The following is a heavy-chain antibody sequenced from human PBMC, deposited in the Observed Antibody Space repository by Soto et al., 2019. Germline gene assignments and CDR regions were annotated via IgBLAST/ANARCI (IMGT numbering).Heavy chain of an antibody. D-gene: IGHD3-3*01. Sequence: ASVKVSCKASRYKFTTYFIHWVRQAPGQGLEWMGMIHPSGDTGYAQKFRGRVTMTIDTSTSTAYMELSSLRSDDTAVYYCASSLNYYDVWSGYYYGAFDIWGQGTMVTVSS. J-gene: IGHJ3*02. CDR2: IHPSGDT. CDR3: ASSLNYYDVWSGYYYGAFDI. CDR1: RYKFTTYF. V-gene: IGHV1-46*01.